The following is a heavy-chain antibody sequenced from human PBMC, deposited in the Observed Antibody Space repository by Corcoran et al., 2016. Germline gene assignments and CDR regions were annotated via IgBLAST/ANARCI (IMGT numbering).Heavy chain of an antibody. J-gene: IGHJ4*02. CDR2: INPSSGGT. V-gene: IGHV1-2*02. CDR1: GYSFTGYY. D-gene: IGHD3-10*01. CDR3: ARVRVGYFGSGSYYALDS. Sequence: QVQLVQSGAEVKKPGASVKVSCKASGYSFTGYYMHWVRQAPGKGLEWMGWINPSSGGTNYAQKFQGRVTMSRDTSITTAYLELSGLRSDDTAVYYCARVRVGYFGSGSYYALDSWGQGPLVSVSS.